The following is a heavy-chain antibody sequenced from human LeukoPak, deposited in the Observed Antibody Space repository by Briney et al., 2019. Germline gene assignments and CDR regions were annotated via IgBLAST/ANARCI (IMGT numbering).Heavy chain of an antibody. V-gene: IGHV4-30-2*01. Sequence: SQTLSLTCAVSGGSISSGGYSWSWIRQPPGKGLEWIGYIYHSGSTYYNPSLKSRVTISVDRSKNQFSLKLSSVTAADTAVYYCAREGSKDSSGWYHWFDPWGQGTLVTVSS. CDR3: AREGSKDSSGWYHWFDP. J-gene: IGHJ5*02. D-gene: IGHD6-19*01. CDR1: GGSISSGGYS. CDR2: IYHSGST.